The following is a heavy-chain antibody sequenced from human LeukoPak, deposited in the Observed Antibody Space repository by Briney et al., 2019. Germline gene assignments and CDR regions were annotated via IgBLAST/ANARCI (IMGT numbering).Heavy chain of an antibody. Sequence: PGGSLRLSCAASGFTFSSYGMHWVRQAPGKGLEWVAVIWYDGSNKYYADSVKGRFTISRDNSKNTLHLQMNSLRAEDTAVYYCARGPDSSGYYYVHYYYYMDVWGKGTTVTVSS. CDR3: ARGPDSSGYYYVHYYYYMDV. J-gene: IGHJ6*03. CDR1: GFTFSSYG. D-gene: IGHD3-22*01. V-gene: IGHV3-33*01. CDR2: IWYDGSNK.